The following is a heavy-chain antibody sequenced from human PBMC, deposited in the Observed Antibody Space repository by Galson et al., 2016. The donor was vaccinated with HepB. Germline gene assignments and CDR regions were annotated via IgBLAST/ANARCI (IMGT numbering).Heavy chain of an antibody. Sequence: SLRLSCAASGFTFNNYAMTWVRQAPGKGLEWVSSISGSSSNTYYADSVKGRFTISRDNSKSTLYLQMDSLRAEDMALYYCAKWDGRWYDWFDPRGQGTLVTVSS. J-gene: IGHJ5*02. V-gene: IGHV3-23*01. CDR1: GFTFNNYA. CDR3: AKWDGRWYDWFDP. CDR2: ISGSSSNT. D-gene: IGHD6-13*01.